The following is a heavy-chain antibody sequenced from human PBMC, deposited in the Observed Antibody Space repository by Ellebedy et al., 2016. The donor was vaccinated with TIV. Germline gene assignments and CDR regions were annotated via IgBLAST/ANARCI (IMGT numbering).Heavy chain of an antibody. J-gene: IGHJ4*02. CDR2: ISGSGATT. CDR3: SKWLVRNYYFDY. V-gene: IGHV3-23*01. D-gene: IGHD6-19*01. Sequence: GGSLRLXXAASGFTFSTYAMSWVRQAPGKGLEWVSGISGSGATTYYADSVKGRFTISRDNSKNTLYLQMNSLRAEDTAVYYCSKWLVRNYYFDYWGQGTLVTVSS. CDR1: GFTFSTYA.